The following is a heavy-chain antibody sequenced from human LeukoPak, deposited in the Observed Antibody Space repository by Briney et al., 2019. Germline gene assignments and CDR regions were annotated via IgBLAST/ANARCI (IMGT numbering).Heavy chain of an antibody. CDR3: ARDRRDGDLDY. CDR1: GYTFTGYY. V-gene: IGHV1-2*02. J-gene: IGHJ4*02. CDR2: INPNSGGT. Sequence: ASVKVSCKASGYTFTGYYVHWVRQAPGQGLEWMGWINPNSGGTTFAQKFQGRVTMTRDTSITTAYMELSSLISDDTAVYYCARDRRDGDLDYWGQGTLVTVSS. D-gene: IGHD3-10*01.